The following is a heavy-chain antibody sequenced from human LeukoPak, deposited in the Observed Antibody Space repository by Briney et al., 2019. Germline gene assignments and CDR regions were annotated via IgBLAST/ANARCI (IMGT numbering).Heavy chain of an antibody. Sequence: PSETLSLTCTVSGGSISSYYWSWIRQPPGKGLEWIGYIYYSGSTNYNPSLKSRVTISVDTSKNQFSLKLSSVTAADTAVYYCARAGGYSNPGDYWGQGTLVTVSS. V-gene: IGHV4-59*01. D-gene: IGHD4-11*01. J-gene: IGHJ4*02. CDR2: IYYSGST. CDR1: GGSISSYY. CDR3: ARAGGYSNPGDY.